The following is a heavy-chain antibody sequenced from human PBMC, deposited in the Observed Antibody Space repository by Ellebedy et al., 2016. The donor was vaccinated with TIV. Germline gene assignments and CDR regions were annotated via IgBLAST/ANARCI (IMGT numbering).Heavy chain of an antibody. D-gene: IGHD3-3*01. J-gene: IGHJ4*02. Sequence: AASVQVSCKASGYTYTSYGITWVRQAPGQGLEWMAWISASNGNTNYAQKFQGRVTVTTDTSTSTAYMELRTLTSDDTAVYYCARVFSDYSTYDYFDNWGQGTLVTVSS. V-gene: IGHV1-18*04. CDR1: GYTYTSYG. CDR2: ISASNGNT. CDR3: ARVFSDYSTYDYFDN.